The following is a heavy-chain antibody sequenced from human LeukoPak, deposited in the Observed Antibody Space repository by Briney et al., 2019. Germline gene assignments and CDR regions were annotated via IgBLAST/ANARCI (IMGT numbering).Heavy chain of an antibody. CDR1: GFTFSSYG. CDR2: IWYDGSNK. V-gene: IGHV3-33*06. CDR3: AKDLVAVTGMD. Sequence: PGRSLRLTCAASGFTFSSYGMHWVRQAPGKGLEWVAVIWYDGSNKYYADSVKGRFTISRDNSKNTLYLQMNSLRAEDTAVYYCAKDLVAVTGMDWGQGTLVSLSS. D-gene: IGHD6-19*01. J-gene: IGHJ4*02.